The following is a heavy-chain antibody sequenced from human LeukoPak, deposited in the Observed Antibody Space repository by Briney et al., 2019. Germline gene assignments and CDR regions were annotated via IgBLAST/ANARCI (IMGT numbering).Heavy chain of an antibody. CDR2: IYRDGST. Sequence: GGSLRLSCAASGFTVSSNYMSWVRQAPGKGLEWVSVIYRDGSTYNADSVKGRFTISRDNSKNTLYLQMNSLRADDTAVYYCAKNRKSIDYWGQGTLVTVSS. CDR1: GFTVSSNY. V-gene: IGHV3-53*01. J-gene: IGHJ4*02. D-gene: IGHD1-14*01. CDR3: AKNRKSIDY.